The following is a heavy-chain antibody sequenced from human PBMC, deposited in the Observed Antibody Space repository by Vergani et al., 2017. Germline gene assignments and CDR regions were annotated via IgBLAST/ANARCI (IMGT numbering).Heavy chain of an antibody. CDR2: IQFDGSNQ. D-gene: IGHD3-16*01. Sequence: QVQLVESGGGVVQRGGSLRLSCATSGFTLRNYDMQRIRQGPGKGLEFVAFIQFDGSNQYYADSVKGRFTLSRDFSKNTLYLQMNSLRTDDTATYYCAKHFRGWGIDYWGQGTQVIVSS. CDR3: AKHFRGWGIDY. CDR1: GFTLRNYD. V-gene: IGHV3-30*02. J-gene: IGHJ4*02.